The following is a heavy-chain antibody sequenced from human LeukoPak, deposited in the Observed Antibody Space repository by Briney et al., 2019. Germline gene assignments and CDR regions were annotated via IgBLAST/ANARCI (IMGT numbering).Heavy chain of an antibody. D-gene: IGHD2-15*01. CDR3: ARVSLGYCSGGSCPTWFDP. CDR1: GGSISRYY. J-gene: IGHJ5*02. CDR2: IYTIWST. Sequence: SEALSLTCTVSGGSISRYYWSWIWQRAGQGLEWIGRIYTIWSTNYNPSLKNRVTMSVDTSKNQFSLKLSSVTAADTAVYYYARVSLGYCSGGSCPTWFDPWGQGTLVTVSS. V-gene: IGHV4-4*07.